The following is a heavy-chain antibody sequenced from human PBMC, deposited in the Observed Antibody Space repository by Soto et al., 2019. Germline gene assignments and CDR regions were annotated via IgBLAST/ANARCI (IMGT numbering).Heavy chain of an antibody. J-gene: IGHJ6*03. CDR3: ARVGRSNYYYYYMDV. CDR2: INPSGGST. V-gene: IGHV1-46*03. Sequence: ASVKVSCKASGYTFTSYYMHWVRQAPGQGLEWMGIINPSGGSTSYEQKFQGRVSMTRDTSTSTVYMQLSSLRSEDTAVYYCARVGRSNYYYYYMDVWGKGTTVTVSS. D-gene: IGHD2-2*01. CDR1: GYTFTSYY.